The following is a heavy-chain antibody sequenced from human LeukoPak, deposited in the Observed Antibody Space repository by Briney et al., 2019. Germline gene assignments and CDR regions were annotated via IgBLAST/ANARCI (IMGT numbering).Heavy chain of an antibody. J-gene: IGHJ4*02. CDR3: AKDPASYEYYFDY. Sequence: GGSLRLSCTASGFTFSGYAMSWVRQAPGKGLEWVSSISASAGTTYYADSVKGRFTISRDNSKNTLDLQMNSLRAEDTAVYYCAKDPASYEYYFDYWGQGTLVTVSS. D-gene: IGHD5-12*01. CDR1: GFTFSGYA. CDR2: ISASAGTT. V-gene: IGHV3-23*01.